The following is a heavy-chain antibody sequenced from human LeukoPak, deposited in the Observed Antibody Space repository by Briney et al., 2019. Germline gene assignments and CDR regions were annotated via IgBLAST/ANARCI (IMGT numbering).Heavy chain of an antibody. CDR3: ARGPYNYYGSGSYTFDY. J-gene: IGHJ4*02. D-gene: IGHD3-10*01. V-gene: IGHV4-34*01. Sequence: SETLSLTCAVYGGSFSGYYWSWIRQPPGKGLEWIGEINHSGSTNYNPSLKSRVTISVDTSKNQFSLKLSSVTAADTAVYYCARGPYNYYGSGSYTFDYWGQGTLVTVSS. CDR1: GGSFSGYY. CDR2: INHSGST.